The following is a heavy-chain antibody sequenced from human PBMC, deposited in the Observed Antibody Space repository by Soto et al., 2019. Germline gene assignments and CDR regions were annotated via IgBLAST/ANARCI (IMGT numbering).Heavy chain of an antibody. CDR3: AREGYSYNYYYGMDV. Sequence: TETLSLTCSVSGSSMTTYYWHWIRQPPGKGLEWIGYIYYSGSTNYNPSLKSRVTISVDTSKNQFSLKLSSVTAADTAVYYCAREGYSYNYYYGMDVWGQGTTVTVSS. D-gene: IGHD5-18*01. J-gene: IGHJ6*02. V-gene: IGHV4-59*01. CDR2: IYYSGST. CDR1: GSSMTTYY.